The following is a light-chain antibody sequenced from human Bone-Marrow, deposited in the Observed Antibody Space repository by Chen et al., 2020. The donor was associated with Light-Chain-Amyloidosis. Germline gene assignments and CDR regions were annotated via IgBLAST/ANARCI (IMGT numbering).Light chain of an antibody. Sequence: EIVLTQSPGTLSLSPGDRATLPCRASQSVGSSYLAWYQQKPGQAPRLLIYGASNRATGIPDRFSGSGSGTDFTLTISRLEPEDFAVYYCQKYGRSLAFGGGAEVESK. CDR2: GAS. CDR1: QSVGSSY. CDR3: QKYGRSLA. J-gene: IGKJ4*01. V-gene: IGKV3-20*01.